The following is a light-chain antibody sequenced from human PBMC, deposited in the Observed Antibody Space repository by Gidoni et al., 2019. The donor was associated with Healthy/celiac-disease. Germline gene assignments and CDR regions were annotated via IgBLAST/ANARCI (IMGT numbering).Light chain of an antibody. V-gene: IGKV1-8*01. CDR2: AAS. J-gene: IGKJ1*01. Sequence: IRMSPSPSSFSASTGDRVTITCRASQGLSSYLAWYQQKPGKAPKRLIYAASTLQSGVPSRFSGSGSGTDVTLTISCLQSEDVATYYWQQYYSYPRTFGQGTKVEIK. CDR1: QGLSSY. CDR3: QQYYSYPRT.